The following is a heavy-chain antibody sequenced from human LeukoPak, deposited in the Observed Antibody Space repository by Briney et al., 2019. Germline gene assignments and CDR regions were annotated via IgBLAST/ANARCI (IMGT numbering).Heavy chain of an antibody. V-gene: IGHV1-69*06. CDR2: IIPIFGAA. D-gene: IGHD1-26*01. J-gene: IGHJ4*02. CDR3: ATAQTEVAATFLRFDY. CDR1: GYTFTSYA. Sequence: GASVKVSCKASGYTFTSYAMNWVRQDPGQGLEWMGGIIPIFGAANYAQKFQGRVTITADKSTGTAYMELSSLRSEDTAVYYCATAQTEVAATFLRFDYWGQGTLVTVSS.